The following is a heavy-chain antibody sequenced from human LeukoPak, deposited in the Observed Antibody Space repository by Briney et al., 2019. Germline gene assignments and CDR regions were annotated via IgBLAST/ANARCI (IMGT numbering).Heavy chain of an antibody. CDR1: GGSISSRSYY. D-gene: IGHD3-10*01. J-gene: IGHJ4*02. CDR3: ARHADSGFGELAFDY. Sequence: SETLSLTCTVSGGSISSRSYYWGWIRQPPGKGLEWVGSIYYFGSTYYNPSLKSRVTISVDTSKSQFSLKLSSVTAADTAVYYCARHADSGFGELAFDYWGQGTLVTVSS. CDR2: IYYFGST. V-gene: IGHV4-39*01.